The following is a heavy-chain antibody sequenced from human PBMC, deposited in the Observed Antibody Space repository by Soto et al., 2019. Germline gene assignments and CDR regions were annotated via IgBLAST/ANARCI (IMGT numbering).Heavy chain of an antibody. V-gene: IGHV3-30*18. CDR2: ISYDGSNK. CDR3: AKDAGFFYGDTLYFDY. J-gene: IGHJ4*02. CDR1: GFTFSSYG. D-gene: IGHD4-17*01. Sequence: QVQLVESGGGVVQPGRSLRLSCAASGFTFSSYGMHWVRQAPGKGLEWVAVISYDGSNKYYADSVKGRFTISRDNSKNTLYLQMNSLRAEDTAVYYCAKDAGFFYGDTLYFDYWGQGTLVTVSS.